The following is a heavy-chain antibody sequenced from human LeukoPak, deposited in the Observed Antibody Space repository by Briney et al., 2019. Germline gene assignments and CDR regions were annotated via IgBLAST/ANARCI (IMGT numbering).Heavy chain of an antibody. D-gene: IGHD6-13*01. CDR3: AKLHSSSWYRN. CDR1: GFTFSSYA. CDR2: ISGSGGRT. Sequence: GGSLRLSCAASGFTFSSYAMSWVRQAPGKGLEWVSAISGSGGRTYYADSVKGRFTISRDNSKNTLYLQMNSLRAEDTAVYYCAKLHSSSWYRNWGQGTLVTVSS. V-gene: IGHV3-23*01. J-gene: IGHJ4*02.